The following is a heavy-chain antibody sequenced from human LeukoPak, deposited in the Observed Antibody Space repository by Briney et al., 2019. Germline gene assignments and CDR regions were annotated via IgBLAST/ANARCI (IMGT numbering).Heavy chain of an antibody. CDR2: IYYSGST. V-gene: IGHV4-59*01. CDR3: ARGLGAVTFFDY. Sequence: SETLSLACTVSGGSISSYYWSWIRQPPGKGLEWIGYIYYSGSTNYNPSLKSRVTISVDTSKNQFSLKLSSVTAADTAVYYCARGLGAVTFFDYWGQGTLVTVSS. D-gene: IGHD4-17*01. J-gene: IGHJ4*02. CDR1: GGSISSYY.